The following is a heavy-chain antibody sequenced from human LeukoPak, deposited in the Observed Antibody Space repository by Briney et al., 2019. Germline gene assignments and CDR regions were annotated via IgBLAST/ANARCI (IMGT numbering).Heavy chain of an antibody. D-gene: IGHD2-2*01. CDR1: GYSISSGYY. CDR3: ARVAVVVPAARLRFDP. CDR2: IYHSGST. V-gene: IGHV4-38-2*02. J-gene: IGHJ5*02. Sequence: TSETLSLTCTVSGYSISSGYYWGWIRQPPGKGLEWIGSIYHSGSTYYNPSLKSRVTISVDTSKNQFSLKLSSVTAADTAVYYCARVAVVVPAARLRFDPWGQGTLVTVSS.